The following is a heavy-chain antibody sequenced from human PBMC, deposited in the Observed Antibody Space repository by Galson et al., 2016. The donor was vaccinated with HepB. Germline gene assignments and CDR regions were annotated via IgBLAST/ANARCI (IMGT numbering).Heavy chain of an antibody. J-gene: IGHJ6*03. CDR3: TTEYWYYMDV. Sequence: SLRLSCAASGFPFNNAWLNWVRQAPGRGLEWVGLIKSKNNGGATSTYAAPVEGRFSISGDDSKNTLYLQMHSLKNEDTAVYYCTTEYWYYMDVWGKGTTVTVSS. D-gene: IGHD2-8*02. CDR2: IKSKNNGGAT. CDR1: GFPFNNAW. V-gene: IGHV3-15*01.